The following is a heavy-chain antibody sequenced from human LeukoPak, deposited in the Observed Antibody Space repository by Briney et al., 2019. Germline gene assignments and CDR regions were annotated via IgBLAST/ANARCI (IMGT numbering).Heavy chain of an antibody. Sequence: GGSLRLSCAASGFTFSSYWMHWVRQAPGKGLVWVSRINSGGSSTSYADSVKGRFTISRDNAKNTLYLQMNSLRAEDTAVYYCARRRIGELGAFDIWGQGTMVTVSS. CDR1: GFTFSSYW. CDR3: ARRRIGELGAFDI. D-gene: IGHD3-10*01. J-gene: IGHJ3*02. V-gene: IGHV3-74*01. CDR2: INSGGSST.